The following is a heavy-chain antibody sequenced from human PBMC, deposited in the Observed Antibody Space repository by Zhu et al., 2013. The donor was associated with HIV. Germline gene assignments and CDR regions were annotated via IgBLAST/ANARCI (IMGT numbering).Heavy chain of an antibody. CDR2: ISPYNGNT. J-gene: IGHJ3*02. V-gene: IGHV1-18*01. D-gene: IGHD3-22*01. CDR3: ARERTSQDRAFDI. CDR1: GYTFISYG. Sequence: QVQLVQSGAEVKKPGASVKVSCKASGYTFISYGISWVRQAPGQGLEWMGWISPYNGNTNYAQKFQGRVTMTTDTSTSTAYVELRSLRSDDTAVYYCARERTSQDRAFDIWGQGTMVTVSS.